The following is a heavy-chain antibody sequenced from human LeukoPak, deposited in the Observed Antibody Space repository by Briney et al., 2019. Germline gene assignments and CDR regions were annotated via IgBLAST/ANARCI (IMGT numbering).Heavy chain of an antibody. CDR2: IYYSGSI. V-gene: IGHV4-59*08. CDR1: GGSISSYY. CDR3: ARRALLAVARSDYFDY. J-gene: IGHJ4*02. Sequence: SETLSLTCTVSGGSISSYYWSWIRQPPGKGLEWIGYIYYSGSINYNPSLKSRVTISVDTSKNQFSLKLSSVTAADTAVYYCARRALLAVARSDYFDYWGQGTLVTVSS. D-gene: IGHD6-19*01.